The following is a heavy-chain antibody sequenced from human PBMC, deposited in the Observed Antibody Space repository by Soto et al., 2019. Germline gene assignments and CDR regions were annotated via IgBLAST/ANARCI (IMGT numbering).Heavy chain of an antibody. J-gene: IGHJ6*02. Sequence: TLSPTRTVSGDSITSGGSYWSLLCQQPGKGLEWIGYIYHSGGASYNPSLRGRAVISIDTSKNQFFLRMNPVTAADTATYYCARDSYGAGSHYYYYGMEVWGQGTTVTVYS. V-gene: IGHV4-31*03. CDR2: IYHSGGA. CDR1: GDSITSGGSY. D-gene: IGHD3-10*01. CDR3: ARDSYGAGSHYYYYGMEV.